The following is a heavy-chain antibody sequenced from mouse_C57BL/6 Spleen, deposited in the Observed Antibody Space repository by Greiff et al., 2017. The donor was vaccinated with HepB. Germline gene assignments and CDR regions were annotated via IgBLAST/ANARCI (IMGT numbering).Heavy chain of an antibody. D-gene: IGHD2-12*01. Sequence: QVQLQQPGAELVKPGASVKLSCKASGYTFTSYWMQWVKQRPGQGLEWIGEIDPSDSYTNYNQKFKGKATLTVDTSSSTAYMQLSSLTSEDSAVYYCARRSNDGESIYAMDYWGQGPSVTVSS. V-gene: IGHV1-50*01. CDR1: GYTFTSYW. J-gene: IGHJ4*01. CDR3: ARRSNDGESIYAMDY. CDR2: IDPSDSYT.